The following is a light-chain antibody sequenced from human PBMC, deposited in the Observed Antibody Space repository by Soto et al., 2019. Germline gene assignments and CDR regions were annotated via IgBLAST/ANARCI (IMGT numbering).Light chain of an antibody. V-gene: IGKV3D-20*02. CDR1: QSVSRTY. J-gene: IGKJ5*01. CDR2: ATS. CDR3: QQRSNWTLT. Sequence: IVLTQSPGTLSWSRLEVGALSFMASQSVSRTYLAWYQQKPVQAPRLLIYATSSRATGIPDRFSGSGSGTDFTLTISRLEPQDFAVYYCQQRSNWTLTFGGGTRLEIK.